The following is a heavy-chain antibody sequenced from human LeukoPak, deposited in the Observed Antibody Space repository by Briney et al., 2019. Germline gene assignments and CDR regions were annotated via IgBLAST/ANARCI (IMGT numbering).Heavy chain of an antibody. J-gene: IGHJ5*02. CDR3: ARELRAAAARYGANWFDP. D-gene: IGHD6-13*01. Sequence: SETLSLTCAVYGGSFSGYYWSWIRQPPGKGLEWIGEINHSGSTNYNPSLKSRVTISVDTSKNQFSLKLSSVTAADTAVYYCARELRAAAARYGANWFDPCGQGTLVTVSS. CDR1: GGSFSGYY. V-gene: IGHV4-34*01. CDR2: INHSGST.